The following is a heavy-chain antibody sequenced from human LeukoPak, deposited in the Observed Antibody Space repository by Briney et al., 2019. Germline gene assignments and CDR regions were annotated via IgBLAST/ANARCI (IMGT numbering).Heavy chain of an antibody. CDR2: VYHSGSI. J-gene: IGHJ4*02. CDR3: VSSYGDYVLDY. D-gene: IGHD4-17*01. V-gene: IGHV4-59*01. Sequence: SETLSLTCTVSGGSISSYSWNWIRQSPGKGLEIGRVYHSGSINYNPSLKSRVTISVDTSKNQFSLNLSSVTAADTAVYYCVSSYGDYVLDYWGQGTLVIVSS. CDR1: GGSISSYS.